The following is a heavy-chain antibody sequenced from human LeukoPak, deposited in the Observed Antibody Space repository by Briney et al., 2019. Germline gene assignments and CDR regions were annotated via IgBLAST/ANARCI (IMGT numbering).Heavy chain of an antibody. D-gene: IGHD5-12*01. CDR3: ARNLLDIADPWESSGY. V-gene: IGHV1-8*01. J-gene: IGHJ4*02. CDR1: RFTFTSYD. Sequence: ASVKVFCKASRFTFTSYDINWVRQATGQGLEWMGWRNPNSGNTGYAQKFQGRVTMTRNTSISTAYMELSSLRSEDTAVYYCARNLLDIADPWESSGYWGQGTLVTVSS. CDR2: RNPNSGNT.